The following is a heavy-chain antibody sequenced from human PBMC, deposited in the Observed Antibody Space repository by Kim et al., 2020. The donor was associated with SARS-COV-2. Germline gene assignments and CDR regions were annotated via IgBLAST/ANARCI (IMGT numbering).Heavy chain of an antibody. V-gene: IGHV1-46*01. Sequence: ASVKVSCKASGYTFTSYYMHWVRQAPGQGLEWMGIINPSGGSTSYAQKFQGRATMTRDTSTSTVYMELSSLRSEDTAVYYCAILIAVADYFDYWGQGTLVTVSS. CDR3: AILIAVADYFDY. D-gene: IGHD6-19*01. J-gene: IGHJ4*02. CDR1: GYTFTSYY. CDR2: INPSGGST.